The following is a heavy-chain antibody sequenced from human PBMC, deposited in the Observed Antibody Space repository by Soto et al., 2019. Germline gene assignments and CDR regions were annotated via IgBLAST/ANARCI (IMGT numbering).Heavy chain of an antibody. V-gene: IGHV4-34*01. D-gene: IGHD2-2*01. CDR3: ARGLFVVVPAAIGQNFDY. J-gene: IGHJ4*02. Sequence: SSETLSLTCAVYGGSFSGYYWSWIRQPPGKGLEWIGEINHSGSTNYNPSLKSRVTISVDTSRNQFSLKLSSVTAADTAVYYCARGLFVVVPAAIGQNFDYGGQETLAT. CDR2: INHSGST. CDR1: GGSFSGYY.